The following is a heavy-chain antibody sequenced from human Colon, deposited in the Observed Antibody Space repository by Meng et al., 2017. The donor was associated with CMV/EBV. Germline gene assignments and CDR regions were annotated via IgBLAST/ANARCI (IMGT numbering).Heavy chain of an antibody. CDR2: ISISGSFK. D-gene: IGHD5/OR15-5a*01. J-gene: IGHJ6*02. V-gene: IGHV3-21*01. Sequence: GESLKISCAASGFNFSSHGMNWVRRAPGKGLEWVSSISISGSFKNYAGAVRGRFTISRDNAKNSLFLQMNSLGVEDMGVYYCARDSGVYPELDYYYYGMDVWGQGTTVTVSS. CDR1: GFNFSSHG. CDR3: ARDSGVYPELDYYYYGMDV.